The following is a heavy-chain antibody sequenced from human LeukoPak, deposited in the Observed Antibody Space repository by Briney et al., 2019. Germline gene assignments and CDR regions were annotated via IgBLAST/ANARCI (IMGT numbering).Heavy chain of an antibody. D-gene: IGHD3-10*01. CDR2: ISAYNGNT. CDR3: ARLISGLWFGESIFDP. CDR1: GYTFTSYG. Sequence: ASVTVSCKASGYTFTSYGISWVRQAPGQGLEWMGWISAYNGNTNYAQKLQGRVTMTTDTSTSTAYMELRSLRSDDTAVYYCARLISGLWFGESIFDPWGQGTLVTVSS. V-gene: IGHV1-18*01. J-gene: IGHJ5*02.